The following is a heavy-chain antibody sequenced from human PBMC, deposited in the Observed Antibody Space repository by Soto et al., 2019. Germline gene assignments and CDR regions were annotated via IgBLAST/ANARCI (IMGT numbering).Heavy chain of an antibody. J-gene: IGHJ4*02. CDR1: GFSLSTSEEG. D-gene: IGHD6-13*01. CDR2: IYWDDDK. CDR3: VHRSGMGGNSWVPGD. V-gene: IGHV2-5*02. Sequence: QITLKESGPTLVKHTQPLTLTCTFSGFSLSTSEEGVGWIRHPPGKALEWLALIYWDDDKRYSQSLKSRLTISKDTSNNQVGLTMSNMDPVDSATYCCVHRSGMGGNSWVPGDWGQEALVTFSS.